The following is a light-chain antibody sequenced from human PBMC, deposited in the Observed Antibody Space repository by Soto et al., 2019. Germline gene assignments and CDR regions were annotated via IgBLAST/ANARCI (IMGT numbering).Light chain of an antibody. CDR3: QQYGDSPLT. CDR2: GAS. J-gene: IGKJ4*01. Sequence: NVLTQSPGTLSLSPGERATFSCSASQTVSGSYVAWYQQKPGQTPRLLIYGASSRATGIPDRFSGSGSGTDFTLTISRLEPEDFAVYHCQQYGDSPLTFGGGTKVDIK. V-gene: IGKV3-20*01. CDR1: QTVSGSY.